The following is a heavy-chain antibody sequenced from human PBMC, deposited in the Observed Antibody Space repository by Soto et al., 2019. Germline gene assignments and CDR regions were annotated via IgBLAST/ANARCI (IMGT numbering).Heavy chain of an antibody. V-gene: IGHV4-39*01. CDR3: ARILSNRIAVAGTWPNRDYYYYYGMDV. J-gene: IGHJ6*02. CDR1: GGSITSSSYY. CDR2: IYYSGNT. Sequence: SETLSLTCTVSGGSITSSSYYWGWIRQPPGKGLEWIGSIYYSGNTYYNLSLKSRVTISVDTAKNQFSLKLSSVAAADTAVYYCARILSNRIAVAGTWPNRDYYYYYGMDVWGQGTTVTVSS. D-gene: IGHD6-19*01.